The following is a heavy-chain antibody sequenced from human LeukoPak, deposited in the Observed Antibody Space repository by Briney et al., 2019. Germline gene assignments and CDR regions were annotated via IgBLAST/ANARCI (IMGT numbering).Heavy chain of an antibody. D-gene: IGHD4-17*01. CDR3: ARHYGDYAYGTDG. CDR2: SKYSGYT. Sequence: SEPLSLTCTVSGGSIRSYHWSWIGQPPGEGLEWIVYSKYSGYTNYNLSLKSPVTTSFDKSKSHFSLKLRSFTAADPARYFCARHYGDYAYGTDGWGQGTAVTVYS. CDR1: GGSIRSYH. J-gene: IGHJ6*02. V-gene: IGHV4-59*08.